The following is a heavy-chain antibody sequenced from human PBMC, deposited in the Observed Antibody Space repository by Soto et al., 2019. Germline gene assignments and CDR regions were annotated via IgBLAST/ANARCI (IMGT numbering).Heavy chain of an antibody. V-gene: IGHV1-69*06. Sequence: SVKVSCKASGGTFSSYAISWVRQAPGQGLEWMGGIIPIFGTANYAQKFQGRVTITADKSTSTAYMELSSLRSEDTAVYYCASWADYGDYLFDYWGQGTLVTVSS. CDR3: ASWADYGDYLFDY. CDR2: IIPIFGTA. J-gene: IGHJ4*02. D-gene: IGHD4-17*01. CDR1: GGTFSSYA.